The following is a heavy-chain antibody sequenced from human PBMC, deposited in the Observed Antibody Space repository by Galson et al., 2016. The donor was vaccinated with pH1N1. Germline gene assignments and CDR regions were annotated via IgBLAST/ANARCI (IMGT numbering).Heavy chain of an antibody. D-gene: IGHD2-2*01. J-gene: IGHJ6*02. V-gene: IGHV1-2*02. CDR1: GYTFTGYY. Sequence: SVKVSCKASGYTFTGYYMHWVRRAPGQGLEWMGWINPNSGGTKYARKCQGRVTMTRDTPISTAYMELSRLRSDDTAVYYCARRGSSTSHYYYGMDVWGQGTTVTVSS. CDR3: ARRGSSTSHYYYGMDV. CDR2: INPNSGGT.